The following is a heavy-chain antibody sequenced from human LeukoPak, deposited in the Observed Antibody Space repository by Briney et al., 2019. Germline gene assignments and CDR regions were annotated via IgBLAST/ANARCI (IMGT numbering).Heavy chain of an antibody. J-gene: IGHJ3*02. Sequence: PGGSLRLSCAASGFTFSRYWMHWVRQGPGKGLVWVSRINSDVSSTTYADSVKGRFTISRDNAKNTLYLQMNSLRAEDTAVYYCARGYDSSGYYYADAFDMWGQGTTVTVSS. D-gene: IGHD3-22*01. CDR2: INSDVSST. CDR3: ARGYDSSGYYYADAFDM. CDR1: GFTFSRYW. V-gene: IGHV3-74*01.